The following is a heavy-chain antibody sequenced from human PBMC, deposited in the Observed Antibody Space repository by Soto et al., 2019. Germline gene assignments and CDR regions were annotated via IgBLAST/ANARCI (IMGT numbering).Heavy chain of an antibody. J-gene: IGHJ5*02. Sequence: SETLSLTCTVSGGSISSGGYYWSWIRQHPGKGLEWIGYIYYSGSTYYNPSLKSRVTMSVDTSKNQFSLKLSSVTAADTAVYYCARDAHYYDSSGYYGWFDPWGQGTLVTVSA. CDR3: ARDAHYYDSSGYYGWFDP. V-gene: IGHV4-31*03. CDR2: IYYSGST. D-gene: IGHD3-22*01. CDR1: GGSISSGGYY.